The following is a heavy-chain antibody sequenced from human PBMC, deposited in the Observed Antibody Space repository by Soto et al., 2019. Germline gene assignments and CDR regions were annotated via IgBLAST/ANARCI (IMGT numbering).Heavy chain of an antibody. CDR1: GFTFNNAW. V-gene: IGHV3-15*01. J-gene: IGHJ4*02. CDR2: IKSKTDGGTT. D-gene: IGHD1-26*01. CDR3: TAQRGWVAYYFDY. Sequence: ESGGGLVRPGGSLRLSCAASGFTFNNAWMSWVRQTPGKGLEWIGRIKSKTDGGTTDYAAPVKGRFTISRDDSKNTLYLQMNSLKTEDTAVYYCTAQRGWVAYYFDYWGQGTLVTVSS.